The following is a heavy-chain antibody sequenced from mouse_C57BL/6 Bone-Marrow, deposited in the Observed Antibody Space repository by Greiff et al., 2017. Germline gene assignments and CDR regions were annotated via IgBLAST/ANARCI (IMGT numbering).Heavy chain of an antibody. J-gene: IGHJ4*01. V-gene: IGHV5-6*01. CDR3: ARRGMDY. CDR2: ISSGGSYT. Sequence: EVQLVESGGDLVKPGGSLKLSCAASGFTFSSYGMSWVRQTPDKRLEWVATISSGGSYTYYPDSVKGRFTISRDTAKNTLYLQMSSLKSEDTAMYYCARRGMDYWGQGTSVTVSS. CDR1: GFTFSSYG.